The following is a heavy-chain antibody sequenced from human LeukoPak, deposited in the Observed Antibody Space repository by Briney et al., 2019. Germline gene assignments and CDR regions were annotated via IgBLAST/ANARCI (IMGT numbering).Heavy chain of an antibody. J-gene: IGHJ4*02. Sequence: GGSLRLSCAASGFTFSSYSMNWVRQAPGKGLEWVSYISSSSSTIYYAGSVKGRFTISRDNAKNSLYLQMNSLRDEDTAVYYCATEVYHDYAPRRGYWGQGTLVTVSS. D-gene: IGHD4-17*01. CDR3: ATEVYHDYAPRRGY. CDR1: GFTFSSYS. V-gene: IGHV3-48*02. CDR2: ISSSSSTI.